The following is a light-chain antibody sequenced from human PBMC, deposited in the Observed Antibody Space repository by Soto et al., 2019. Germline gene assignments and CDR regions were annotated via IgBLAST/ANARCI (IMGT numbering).Light chain of an antibody. Sequence: QSVLTQPPSVSGAPGQRVTISCTGNNSNFGAGYDGHWYQQLPGAAPKLVIFGNRNRPSGVPERFSGSKSGTSASLAITGLHAENEADYYCQSYDSSLSGSYVFGTGTKLTVL. V-gene: IGLV1-40*01. CDR2: GNR. CDR1: NSNFGAGYD. CDR3: QSYDSSLSGSYV. J-gene: IGLJ1*01.